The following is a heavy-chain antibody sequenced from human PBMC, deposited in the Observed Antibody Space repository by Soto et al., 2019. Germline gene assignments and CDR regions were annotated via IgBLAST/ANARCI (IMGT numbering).Heavy chain of an antibody. CDR2: ISSSSSPI. V-gene: IGHV3-48*03. Sequence: QAGGSLRLSCAASGFTFSSYDMNWVRQAPGKGLEWVSYISSSSSPIYYADSVKGRFTTSRDNAKNSLYLQMTSLRAEDTAVYYCARDLAGLDGAFDIWGQGTLVTVSS. D-gene: IGHD6-13*01. CDR3: ARDLAGLDGAFDI. J-gene: IGHJ3*02. CDR1: GFTFSSYD.